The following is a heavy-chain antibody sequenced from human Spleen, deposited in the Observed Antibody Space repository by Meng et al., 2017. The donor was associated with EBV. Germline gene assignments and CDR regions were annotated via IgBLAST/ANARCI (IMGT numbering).Heavy chain of an antibody. D-gene: IGHD2-15*01. Sequence: QVQCVHFGTEVQEPGASLKVSCKAPGYTFTNHAIHWVRQAPGQRLEWMGWINTGNGNTKTSQNFQGRVTITRDTSATTAYMELSSLRSEDTAMYYCTRDRDHCGGGSCGFDPWCQGTLVTVSS. CDR3: TRDRDHCGGGSCGFDP. J-gene: IGHJ5*02. CDR2: INTGNGNT. CDR1: GYTFTNHA. V-gene: IGHV1-3*04.